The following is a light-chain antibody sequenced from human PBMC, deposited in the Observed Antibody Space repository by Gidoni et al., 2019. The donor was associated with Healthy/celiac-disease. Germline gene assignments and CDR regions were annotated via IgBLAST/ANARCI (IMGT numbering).Light chain of an antibody. V-gene: IGKV1-39*01. CDR1: QSISIY. CDR2: AAS. Sequence: DIQMTQSPSSLSASVGDRVTITCRASQSISIYLNWYPQKPGKATMLLIYAASSLQSGVPSRFSGSGSGTDFTLTISSLQPEDFATYYCQQSYSTPRTFGGVTKVEIK. CDR3: QQSYSTPRT. J-gene: IGKJ4*01.